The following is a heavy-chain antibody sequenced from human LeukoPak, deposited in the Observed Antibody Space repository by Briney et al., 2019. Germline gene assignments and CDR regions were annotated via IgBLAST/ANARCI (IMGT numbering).Heavy chain of an antibody. D-gene: IGHD6-13*01. Sequence: ASVKVSCKASGYTFTSYAMHWARQAPGQRLEWMAWINAGNGDTRNSQKFQGRVTFTRDTSANTAYMELSSLRSEDTAVYYCATWIKRGSSWYVDYWGQGTLVTVSS. CDR2: INAGNGDT. V-gene: IGHV1-3*01. J-gene: IGHJ4*02. CDR3: ATWIKRGSSWYVDY. CDR1: GYTFTSYA.